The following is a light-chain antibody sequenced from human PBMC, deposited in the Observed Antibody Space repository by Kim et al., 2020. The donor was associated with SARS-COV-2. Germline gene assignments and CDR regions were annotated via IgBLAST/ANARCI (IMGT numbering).Light chain of an antibody. V-gene: IGLV7-46*01. J-gene: IGLJ3*02. CDR2: DTT. Sequence: PGEPGTLPCSSCTGAVTSNNFPCWYQQRPGQAPRTLISDTTNTHSGTPARFSGSLLGDKAALTLSGAQPEDEADYYCLLSYSGVWVFGGGTQLTVL. CDR1: TGAVTSNNF. CDR3: LLSYSGVWV.